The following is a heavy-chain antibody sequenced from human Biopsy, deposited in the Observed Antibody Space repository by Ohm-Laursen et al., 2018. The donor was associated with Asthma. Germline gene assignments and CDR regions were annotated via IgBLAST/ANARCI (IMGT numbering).Heavy chain of an antibody. CDR1: GYPFTDYY. V-gene: IGHV1-2*06. D-gene: IGHD7-27*01. CDR3: ARGQKSPGDRWFDP. J-gene: IGHJ5*02. CDR2: IDPNSGGT. Sequence: ASVKVSCKASGYPFTDYYVHWVRQAPGQGLEWMGRIDPNSGGTNYAQKFLGRVTMTRDTSVNTAFMVLSRLRSDDTAVYYCARGQKSPGDRWFDPWGQGTLVTVSS.